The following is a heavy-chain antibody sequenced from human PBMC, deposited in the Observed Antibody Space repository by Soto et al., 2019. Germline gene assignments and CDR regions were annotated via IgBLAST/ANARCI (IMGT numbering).Heavy chain of an antibody. Sequence: QVQLVESGGGVVQPGRSLRLSCAASGFTFSSYAMHWVRQAPGKGLEWVAVISYDGSNKYYADSVKGRFTISRDNSKNTLYLQMNSLRAEDMAVYYCASTGFDWSGMDVWGQGTTVTVSS. CDR1: GFTFSSYA. D-gene: IGHD3-9*01. CDR2: ISYDGSNK. CDR3: ASTGFDWSGMDV. V-gene: IGHV3-30-3*01. J-gene: IGHJ6*02.